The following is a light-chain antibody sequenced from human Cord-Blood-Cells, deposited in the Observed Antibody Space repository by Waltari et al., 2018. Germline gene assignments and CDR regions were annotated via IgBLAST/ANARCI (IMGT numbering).Light chain of an antibody. CDR2: DVS. CDR3: CSYAGSYTWV. V-gene: IGLV2-11*01. Sequence: QSALTQPPSVSGSPGQSVTISCTRTSSDVGGYNYFSWYQQHPGQAPKLMIYDVSKRPSGVPDRFSGSKSGNTASLTISGLQAEDEADYYCCSYAGSYTWVFGGGTKLTVL. CDR1: SSDVGGYNY. J-gene: IGLJ3*02.